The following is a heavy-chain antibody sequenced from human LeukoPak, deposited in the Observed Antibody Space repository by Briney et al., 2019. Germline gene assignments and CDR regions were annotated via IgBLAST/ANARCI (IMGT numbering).Heavy chain of an antibody. D-gene: IGHD1-26*01. Sequence: WGWIRQPXGKGLEWIGSIYYSGSTYYNPSLKSRVTISVDTSKNQFSLKLSSVTAADTAVYYCARITDGSYYGYWGQGTLVTVSS. CDR2: IYYSGST. CDR3: ARITDGSYYGY. J-gene: IGHJ4*02. V-gene: IGHV4-39*07.